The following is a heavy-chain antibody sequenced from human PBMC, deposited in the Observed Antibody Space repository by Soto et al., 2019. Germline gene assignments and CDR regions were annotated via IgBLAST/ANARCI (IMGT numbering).Heavy chain of an antibody. V-gene: IGHV2-70*01. J-gene: IGHJ4*02. CDR1: GFSLTTRSMC. CDR3: ARSLNYDFWTGYFFDF. Sequence: SGPTLVNPTQILTLTCTLSGFSLTTRSMCVSWIRQSPGKALEWLALIDWDGDTYYSTSLRTRLTISRDTSTNQVVRTMTNLDPADTATYFCARSLNYDFWTGYFFDFGGQGALVTVSS. D-gene: IGHD3-3*01. CDR2: IDWDGDT.